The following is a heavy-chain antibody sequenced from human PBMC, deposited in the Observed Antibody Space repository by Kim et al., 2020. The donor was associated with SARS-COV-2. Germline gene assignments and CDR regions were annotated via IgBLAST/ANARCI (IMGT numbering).Heavy chain of an antibody. CDR1: GDSTASSNW. Sequence: SETLSLTCSVSGDSTASSNWWTWVRQSPGKGLEWIGEIAHGQNTNFNPSLRSRVTMSVDHTKNQFSLRMTDVTGADTAVYYCARVLGGCSLSSCYLLSWG. J-gene: IGHJ5*01. CDR3: ARVLGGCSLSSCYLLS. V-gene: IGHV4-4*02. D-gene: IGHD2-2*01. CDR2: IAHGQNT.